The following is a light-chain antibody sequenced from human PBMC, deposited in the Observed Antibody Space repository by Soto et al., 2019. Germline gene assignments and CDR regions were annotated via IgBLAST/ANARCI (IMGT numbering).Light chain of an antibody. CDR3: QQYNNWPPWT. V-gene: IGKV3-15*01. J-gene: IGKJ1*01. Sequence: EIVMTQSPATLSVSPGERATLSCRASQSVSSNLAWYQQKPGQAPRLLIYGASTSATGIPARVSGSGSGTAFTLTISSLPSEDFAVYYCQQYNNWPPWTFGQGTKVEIK. CDR1: QSVSSN. CDR2: GAS.